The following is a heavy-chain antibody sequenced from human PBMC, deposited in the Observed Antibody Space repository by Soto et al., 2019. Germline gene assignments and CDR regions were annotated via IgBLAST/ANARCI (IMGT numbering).Heavy chain of an antibody. V-gene: IGHV3-23*01. J-gene: IGHJ4*02. CDR3: AKPLQVY. CDR2: LSGSGVNA. CDR1: GCTFSSYA. Sequence: GVLRISCAASGCTFSSYAMTWVRQAPGKGLEYVSTLSGSGVNAYYADSVKGRFTISRDNSKNTLYLQMNSLRVEDTAIYYCAKPLQVYWGQGTQVTVSS.